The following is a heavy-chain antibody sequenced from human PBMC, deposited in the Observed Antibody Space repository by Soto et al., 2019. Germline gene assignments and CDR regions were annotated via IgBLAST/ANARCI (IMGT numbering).Heavy chain of an antibody. CDR3: ARGAPRGSGSRRWGFDY. D-gene: IGHD3-10*01. CDR1: GDTLSSYA. J-gene: IGHJ4*02. CDR2: IIPFLGTA. V-gene: IGHV1-69*01. Sequence: QVHLVQSGAAVKKPGSSVRVSCKASGDTLSSYAFSWVRQAPGQGLEWMGEIIPFLGTANYGQKFQGRVTITEDESTATAYMELSSLRSEDTAVYYCARGAPRGSGSRRWGFDYWGQGTLVTVSS.